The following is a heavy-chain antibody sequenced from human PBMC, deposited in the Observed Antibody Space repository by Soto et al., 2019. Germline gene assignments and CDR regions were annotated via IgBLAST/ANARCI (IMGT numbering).Heavy chain of an antibody. Sequence: GGSLRLSCAASGFTFSSYAMHWVRQAPGKGLEWVAVISYDGSNKYYADSVKGRFTISRDNSKNTLYLQMNSLRAEDTAVYYCARDLSRTLPLPNSPWFDPWGQGTLVTVPQ. V-gene: IGHV3-30-3*01. CDR2: ISYDGSNK. CDR3: ARDLSRTLPLPNSPWFDP. D-gene: IGHD2-15*01. J-gene: IGHJ5*02. CDR1: GFTFSSYA.